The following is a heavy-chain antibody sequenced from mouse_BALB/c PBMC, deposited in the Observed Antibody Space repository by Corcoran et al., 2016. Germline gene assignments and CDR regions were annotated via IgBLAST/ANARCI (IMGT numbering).Heavy chain of an antibody. D-gene: IGHD2-1*01. Sequence: EVQLQQSGAELVKPGASVKLSCTASGFNIKDTYMHWVKQRPEQGLEWIGRIDPANGNTKYDPKFQCKATITADTSSNTAYLQLSSLTSEDTAVYYGARDGNYNYVDYWGQGTTLTVSS. J-gene: IGHJ2*01. CDR3: ARDGNYNYVDY. CDR1: GFNIKDTY. CDR2: IDPANGNT. V-gene: IGHV14-3*02.